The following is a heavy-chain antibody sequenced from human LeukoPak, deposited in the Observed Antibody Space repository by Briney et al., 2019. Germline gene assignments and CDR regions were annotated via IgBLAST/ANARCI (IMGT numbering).Heavy chain of an antibody. J-gene: IGHJ4*02. CDR2: IYYSGST. V-gene: IGHV4-59*01. CDR3: ASGYGDY. CDR1: GGSISSYY. D-gene: IGHD5-12*01. Sequence: SETLSHTCTVSGGSISSYYWSWIRQPPGKGLEWIGYIYYSGSTNYNPSLKSRVTISVDTSKNQFSLKLSSVTAADTAVYYCASGYGDYWGQGTLVTVSS.